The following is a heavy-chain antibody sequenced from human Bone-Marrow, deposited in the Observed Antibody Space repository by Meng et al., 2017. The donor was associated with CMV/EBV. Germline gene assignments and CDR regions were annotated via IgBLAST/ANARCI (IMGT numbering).Heavy chain of an antibody. V-gene: IGHV4-59*01. CDR1: GFNLRTYW. CDR2: IYYSGRT. J-gene: IGHJ5*02. D-gene: IGHD6-6*01. Sequence: GSLRLSCAASGFNLRTYWMTWIRQPPGRGLEWIGYIYYSGRTNYSPSLESRVTISIDTSKNQFSLKLTSVTAADTAVYYCAKVPSGLAGRPWWFGPWGQGTLVTVSS. CDR3: AKVPSGLAGRPWWFGP.